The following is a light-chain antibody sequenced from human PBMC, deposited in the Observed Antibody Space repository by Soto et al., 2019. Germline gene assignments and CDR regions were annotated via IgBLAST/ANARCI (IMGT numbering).Light chain of an antibody. CDR2: DTS. V-gene: IGKV3-20*01. J-gene: IGKJ2*01. CDR1: RTFGVVF. Sequence: VLTQSPDTLSLSPGERVTLSCRASRTFGVVFMAWYQHKPGQAPRLLIYDTSSRATGIPDRFSGSGSGTDVTLTISSLEPEDFAVYYCQLCGAAPTTFTFGQGTKLEI. CDR3: QLCGAAPTTFT.